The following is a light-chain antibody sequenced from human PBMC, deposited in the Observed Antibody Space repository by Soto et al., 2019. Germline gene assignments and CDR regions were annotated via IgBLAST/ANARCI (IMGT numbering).Light chain of an antibody. CDR3: QQFGRSSWT. Sequence: ESVLMQSPGTLSLSPGEKATLSCRASQSVSSSYLAWYQQKPGQAPRLLIYGASSRATGIPDRFSGSGSGTDFTLTVSRREPEDFAVYYWQQFGRSSWTFGQGTKVEIK. V-gene: IGKV3-20*01. J-gene: IGKJ1*01. CDR1: QSVSSSY. CDR2: GAS.